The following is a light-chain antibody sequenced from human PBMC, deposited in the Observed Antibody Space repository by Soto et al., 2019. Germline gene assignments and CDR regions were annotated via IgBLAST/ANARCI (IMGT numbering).Light chain of an antibody. CDR3: QQYGSSPGLT. J-gene: IGKJ4*01. Sequence: IVMTQSPATLSVSPGERATLSCRASQSISSNLAWYQQKPDQAPRLLIYGASTRATGIPARFSGSGSGTEFTLTISSLQSEDFAVYYCQQYGSSPGLTFGGGTKVEIK. CDR2: GAS. V-gene: IGKV3-15*01. CDR1: QSISSN.